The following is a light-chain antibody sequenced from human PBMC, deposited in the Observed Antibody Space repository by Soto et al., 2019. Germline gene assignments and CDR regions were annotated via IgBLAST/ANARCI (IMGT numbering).Light chain of an antibody. J-gene: IGLJ3*02. V-gene: IGLV2-14*01. CDR2: EFS. CDR3: SSYTDTITLV. CDR1: SSDVGGYNY. Sequence: QSALTQPASVSGSPGQSITISCTGTSSDVGGYNYVSWYQQHPGKVPKLMIYEFSNRPSGVSNRSSGSKSGNTASLTISGLQAEDEADYYCSSYTDTITLVFGGGTKLTVL.